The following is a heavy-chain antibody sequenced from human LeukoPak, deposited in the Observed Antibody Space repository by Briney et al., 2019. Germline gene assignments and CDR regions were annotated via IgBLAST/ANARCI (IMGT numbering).Heavy chain of an antibody. V-gene: IGHV1-18*01. J-gene: IGHJ4*02. Sequence: ASVKVSCKASGYTFTSYGISWVRQAPGQGLEWMGWISAYNGNTNYAQKLQGRVTMTTDTSTSTAYMELRSLRSDDTAVYYCARVFYDSSGYYQVYYFDYWGQGPLVTVSS. D-gene: IGHD3-22*01. CDR2: ISAYNGNT. CDR1: GYTFTSYG. CDR3: ARVFYDSSGYYQVYYFDY.